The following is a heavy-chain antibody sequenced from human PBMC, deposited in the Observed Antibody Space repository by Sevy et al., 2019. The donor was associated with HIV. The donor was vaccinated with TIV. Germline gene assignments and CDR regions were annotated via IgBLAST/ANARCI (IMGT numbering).Heavy chain of an antibody. CDR3: ANAYSGSYSHSYLYALDV. V-gene: IGHV3-30*18. D-gene: IGHD1-26*01. J-gene: IGHJ6*02. CDR2: ISHDGINE. CDR1: GFSFSYYG. Sequence: GGSLRLSCIGSGFSFSYYGIHWVRQAPGKGLDWVALISHDGINEYYADSVKGRFTISRDNSKNTVYLEMNGRRNEETAIYFCANAYSGSYSHSYLYALDVWGQGTTVTVSS.